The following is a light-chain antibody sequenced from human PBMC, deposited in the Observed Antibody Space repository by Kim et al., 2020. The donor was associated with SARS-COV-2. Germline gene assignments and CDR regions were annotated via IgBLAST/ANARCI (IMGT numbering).Light chain of an antibody. J-gene: IGLJ3*02. CDR3: ETWDSNTWV. V-gene: IGLV4-60*03. CDR1: SGHSSYI. Sequence: QLVLTQSSSASASLGSSVKLTCTLSSGHSSYIIAWHQQQPGKAPRYLMKLEGSGSYNKGSGVPDRFSGSRSGADRYLTISNLQSEDEADYYCETWDSNTWVFGGGTQLTVL. CDR2: LEGSGSY.